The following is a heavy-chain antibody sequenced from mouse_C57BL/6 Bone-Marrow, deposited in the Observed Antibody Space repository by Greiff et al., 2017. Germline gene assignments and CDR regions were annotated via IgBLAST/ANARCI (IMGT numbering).Heavy chain of an antibody. CDR1: GYTFTSYW. CDR2: INPSDSDT. J-gene: IGHJ4*01. Sequence: QVQLQQPGAELVKPGASVKVSCKASGYTFTSYWMHWVKQRPGQGLEWIGRINPSDSDTNYNQKFKGKATFTVAQYSSTAYMQLSSLTSEDSAVYDCAIGGSSGYFYYAMDYWGQGTSVTVAS. V-gene: IGHV1-74*01. D-gene: IGHD3-2*02. CDR3: AIGGSSGYFYYAMDY.